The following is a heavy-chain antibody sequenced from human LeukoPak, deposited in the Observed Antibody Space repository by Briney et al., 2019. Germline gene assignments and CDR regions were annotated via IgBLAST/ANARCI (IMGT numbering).Heavy chain of an antibody. D-gene: IGHD6-19*01. Sequence: ASVKVSCKASGGTFSSYAISWVRQAPGKGLEWMGGFDPEDGETIYAQKFQGRVTMTEDTSTDTAYMELSSLRSEDTAVYYCATPIAVAGIYYYYGMDVWGQGTTVTVSS. CDR2: FDPEDGET. CDR3: ATPIAVAGIYYYYGMDV. CDR1: GGTFSSYA. J-gene: IGHJ6*02. V-gene: IGHV1-24*01.